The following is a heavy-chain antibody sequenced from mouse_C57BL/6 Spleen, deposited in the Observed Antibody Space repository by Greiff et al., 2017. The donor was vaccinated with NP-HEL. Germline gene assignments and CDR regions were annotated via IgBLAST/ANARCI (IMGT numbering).Heavy chain of an antibody. CDR3: ARTDGYYVFDY. CDR2: INPSSGYT. D-gene: IGHD2-3*01. Sequence: QVQLKESGAELARPGASVKMSCKASGYTFTSYTMHWVKQRPGQGLEWIGYINPSSGYTKYNQKFKDKATLTADKSSSTAYMQLSSLTSEDSAVYYCARTDGYYVFDYWGQGTTLTVSS. V-gene: IGHV1-4*01. CDR1: GYTFTSYT. J-gene: IGHJ2*01.